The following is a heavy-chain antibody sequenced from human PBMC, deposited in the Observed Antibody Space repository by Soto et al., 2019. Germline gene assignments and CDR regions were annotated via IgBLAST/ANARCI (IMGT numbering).Heavy chain of an antibody. CDR2: IRTFWGTT. D-gene: IGHD2-21*01. J-gene: IGHJ5*02. CDR3: ARVKQNSGGAADPLDL. Sequence: GSLRISCAASGXTLGGYCFHWVRQVPGKGLLWVSYIRTFWGTTDHADFVKGRFSTSRDRAKNKMDLQMSGLRAEDSGVYYCARVKQNSGGAADPLDLWGQGTLLTVSP. CDR1: GXTLGGYC. V-gene: IGHV3-74*01.